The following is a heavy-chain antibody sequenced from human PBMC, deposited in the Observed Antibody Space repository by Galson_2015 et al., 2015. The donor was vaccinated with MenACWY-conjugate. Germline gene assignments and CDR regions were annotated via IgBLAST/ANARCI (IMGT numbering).Heavy chain of an antibody. CDR1: GGSISSSRYY. CDR2: IYYDGST. J-gene: IGHJ5*02. Sequence: ETLSLTCTVSGGSISSSRYYWGWIRQPPGKGLEWIGSIYYDGSTSYNPSLKSRVTISVDTSKNQFSLKVTSVTAADTAVYYCARRPVAGPPWPWGQGALVIVS. D-gene: IGHD6-19*01. V-gene: IGHV4-39*01. CDR3: ARRPVAGPPWP.